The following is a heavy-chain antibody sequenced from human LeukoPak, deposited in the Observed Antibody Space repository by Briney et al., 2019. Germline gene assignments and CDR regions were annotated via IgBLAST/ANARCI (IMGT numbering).Heavy chain of an antibody. CDR2: IYYSGST. D-gene: IGHD6-13*01. CDR1: GGSISSSSYY. CDR3: ARQDSSWYGLGY. Sequence: PSETLSLTRTVSGGSISSSSYYWGWIRQPPGKGLEWIGSIYYSGSTYYNPSLKSRVTISVDTSKNQFSLKLSSVTAADTAVYYCARQDSSWYGLGYWGQGTLVTVSS. J-gene: IGHJ4*02. V-gene: IGHV4-39*01.